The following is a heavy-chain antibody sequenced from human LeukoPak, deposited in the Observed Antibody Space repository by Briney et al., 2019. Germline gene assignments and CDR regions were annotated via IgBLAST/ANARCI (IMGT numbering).Heavy chain of an antibody. CDR3: AKVATVMVYGAFDI. J-gene: IGHJ3*02. Sequence: GRSLRLSCAASGFTFSSYGMHWVRQAPGKGLEWVAVISYDGSNKYYADSVKGRFTISRDNSKNTLYLQMNSLRAEDTAVYYCAKVATVMVYGAFDIWGQGTMVTVSS. CDR2: ISYDGSNK. CDR1: GFTFSSYG. V-gene: IGHV3-30*18. D-gene: IGHD5-18*01.